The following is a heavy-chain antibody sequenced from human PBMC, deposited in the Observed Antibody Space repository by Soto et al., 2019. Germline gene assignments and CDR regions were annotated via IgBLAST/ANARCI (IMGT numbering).Heavy chain of an antibody. CDR3: ARHPERIAQIGWLDP. CDR1: GFTFSSYS. V-gene: IGHV3-48*01. CDR2: ISSSSSTI. Sequence: GGSLRLSCAASGFTFSSYSMNWVRQAPGKGLEWVSYISSSSSTIYYADSVKGRFTISRDNAKNSLYLQMNSLRAEDTAVYYCARHPERIAQIGWLDPWGQGTLVTVSS. J-gene: IGHJ5*02. D-gene: IGHD6-13*01.